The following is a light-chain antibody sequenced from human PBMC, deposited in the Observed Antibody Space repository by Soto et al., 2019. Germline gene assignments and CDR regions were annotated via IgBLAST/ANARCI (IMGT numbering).Light chain of an antibody. CDR2: ETS. CDR3: QQRSSWPRA. Sequence: EIVLTQSPATLSLSPGERATLSCRASQSVGSYLTWYQQKPGQAPRLLIYETSKRATGIPDRFSGSGSGTAIALTIGSREPEDFAVYYCQQRSSWPRAFGQGTKVEIK. V-gene: IGKV3-11*01. J-gene: IGKJ1*01. CDR1: QSVGSY.